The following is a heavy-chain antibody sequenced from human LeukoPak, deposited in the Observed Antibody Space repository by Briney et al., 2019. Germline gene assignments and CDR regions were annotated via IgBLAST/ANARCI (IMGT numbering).Heavy chain of an antibody. V-gene: IGHV3-33*01. J-gene: IGHJ3*02. CDR3: ARVGSGSYFLDGFDI. Sequence: GGSLRLSCVASGFTFSTYGMHWVRQAPGKGLEWVAVIWNGGSNKKYADSVKGRFIISRVSSKNTLYLQMNSLRDEDTAVYYCARVGSGSYFLDGFDIWGQGTLVTVSS. CDR2: IWNGGSNK. CDR1: GFTFSTYG. D-gene: IGHD1-26*01.